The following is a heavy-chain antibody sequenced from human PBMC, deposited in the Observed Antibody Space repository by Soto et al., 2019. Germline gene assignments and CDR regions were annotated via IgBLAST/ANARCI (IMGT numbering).Heavy chain of an antibody. CDR3: AKAPNFDWLSHFDY. Sequence: QVQLVESGGGVVQPGRSLRLSCAAPGLPFSNYGMHWVRQAPGKGLEWVAVISYDGSNKYYADSVKGRFTISRDNSKNTLYLQMNRLRAEDTAVYYCAKAPNFDWLSHFDYWGQGTLVTVSS. CDR2: ISYDGSNK. V-gene: IGHV3-30*18. D-gene: IGHD3-9*01. J-gene: IGHJ4*02. CDR1: GLPFSNYG.